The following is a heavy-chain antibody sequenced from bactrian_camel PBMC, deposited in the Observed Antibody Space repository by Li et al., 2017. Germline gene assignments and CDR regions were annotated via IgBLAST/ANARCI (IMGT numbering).Heavy chain of an antibody. CDR1: GRIDSGNA. D-gene: IGHD8*01. J-gene: IGHJ6*01. V-gene: IGHV3S54*01. Sequence: HVQLVESGGGSVQAGESLRLSCVMRGRIDSGNAMAWFRQAPGTGRDVVAAIYVETGNTYYIDAVKGRFTISQDNAKNTVYLVMNSLKSEDTALYYCATGPDKNSFGAWGQGTQVTVS. CDR2: IYVETGNT. CDR3: ATGPDKNSFGA.